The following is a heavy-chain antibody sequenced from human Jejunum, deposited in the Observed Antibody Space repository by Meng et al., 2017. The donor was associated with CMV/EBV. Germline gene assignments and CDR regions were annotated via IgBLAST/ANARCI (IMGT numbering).Heavy chain of an antibody. Sequence: FDDYAMHWVRQAPGKGLEWGSGINWNSGRIGYADSVKGRFTISRDNAKSTLYLQMESLRVEDTALYYCAKQGVCSSSFCYTGLKDWGQGTRVTVSS. V-gene: IGHV3-9*01. D-gene: IGHD2-2*02. J-gene: IGHJ4*02. CDR1: FDDYA. CDR2: INWNSGRI. CDR3: AKQGVCSSSFCYTGLKD.